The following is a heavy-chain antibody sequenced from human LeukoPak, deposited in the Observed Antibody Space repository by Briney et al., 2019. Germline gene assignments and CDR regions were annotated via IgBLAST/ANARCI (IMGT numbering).Heavy chain of an antibody. CDR2: IWYDGSNK. D-gene: IGHD1-14*01. J-gene: IGHJ6*03. Sequence: GRSLRLSCAASGFTFSSYGMHWIRQAPGKGLEWVAVIWYDGSNKYYADSVKGRFTISRDNSKNTLYLQMNSLRAEDTAVYYCAKDLAEPGGSYYYYYMDVWGKGTTVTVSS. CDR1: GFTFSSYG. V-gene: IGHV3-33*06. CDR3: AKDLAEPGGSYYYYYMDV.